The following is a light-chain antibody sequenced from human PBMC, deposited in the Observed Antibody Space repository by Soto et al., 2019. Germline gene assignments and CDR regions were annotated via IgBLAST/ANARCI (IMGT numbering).Light chain of an antibody. CDR1: QSVSSSH. Sequence: EIVFTQSPGTLSLSPGERATLSCRASQSVSSSHLAWYQQKPGQAPRLLISGASSRATGIPDRFTGSGSGTDFTLTISRLEPEDFAVYYCQQYGSSPRTFGQGTKVDNK. CDR2: GAS. CDR3: QQYGSSPRT. J-gene: IGKJ1*01. V-gene: IGKV3-20*01.